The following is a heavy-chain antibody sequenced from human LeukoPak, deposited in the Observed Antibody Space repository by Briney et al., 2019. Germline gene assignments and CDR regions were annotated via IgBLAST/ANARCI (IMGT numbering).Heavy chain of an antibody. Sequence: SGGSLRLSCTSSGFTFGTHAVSWFRQAPGKGLEWVAFIRSKTYGGTTEYAASVKGRFTISRDDPKSIAYLQMNSLKTEDTAVYYCTRYSGRTDYWGQGTLVSVSS. J-gene: IGHJ4*02. CDR1: GFTFGTHA. CDR2: IRSKTYGGTT. D-gene: IGHD5-18*01. CDR3: TRYSGRTDY. V-gene: IGHV3-49*03.